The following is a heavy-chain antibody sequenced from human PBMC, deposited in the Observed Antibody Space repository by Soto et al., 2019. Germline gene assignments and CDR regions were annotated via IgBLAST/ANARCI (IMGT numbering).Heavy chain of an antibody. V-gene: IGHV3-74*01. CDR1: GFTFSSYW. D-gene: IGHD3-22*01. CDR2: INSDGSST. J-gene: IGHJ6*02. Sequence: GGSLRLSCAASGFTFSSYWMHWVRQAPGKGLVWVSRINSDGSSTSYADSVKGRFTISRDNAKNTLYLQMNSLRAEDTAVYHCARDDYDSSGYYTRWGYYYYYGMDVWGQGTTVTVSS. CDR3: ARDDYDSSGYYTRWGYYYYYGMDV.